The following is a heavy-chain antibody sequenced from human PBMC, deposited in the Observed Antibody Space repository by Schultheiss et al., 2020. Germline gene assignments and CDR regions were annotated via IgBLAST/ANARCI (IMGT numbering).Heavy chain of an antibody. CDR3: ARHGDYGDYAEPYYYGMDV. J-gene: IGHJ6*02. Sequence: SETLSLTCAVYGGSFSGYYWSWIRQPPGKGLEWIGYIYYSGSTNYNPSLKSRVTISVDTSKNQFSLKLSSVTAADTAVYYCARHGDYGDYAEPYYYGMDVWGQGATVTVSS. D-gene: IGHD4-17*01. V-gene: IGHV4-34*01. CDR2: IYYSGST. CDR1: GGSFSGYY.